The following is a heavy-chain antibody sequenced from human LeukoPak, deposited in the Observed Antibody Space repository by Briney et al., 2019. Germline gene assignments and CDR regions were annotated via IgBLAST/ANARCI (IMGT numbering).Heavy chain of an antibody. CDR2: ISAYNGNT. V-gene: IGHV1-18*01. D-gene: IGHD6-19*01. CDR1: GYTFSGYA. Sequence: ASVKVSCKASGYTFSGYAFSWVRQAPGQGLEWMGWISAYNGNTNYAQKFQGRVTMTTDTSTSTAYMELRSLRSDDTAVYYCAGARFSSGWPWPGAFDSWLQGTMVTVSS. J-gene: IGHJ3*02. CDR3: AGARFSSGWPWPGAFDS.